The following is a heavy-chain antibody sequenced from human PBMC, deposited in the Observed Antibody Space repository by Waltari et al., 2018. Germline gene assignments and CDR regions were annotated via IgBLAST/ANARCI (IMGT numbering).Heavy chain of an antibody. J-gene: IGHJ6*02. CDR1: GGPLRGYS. CDR3: ARLEDCTGPGGNCYSGDVFALDV. CDR2: INHAPNR. D-gene: IGHD2-8*02. Sequence: QVHLQQWGAGALQPLDTLSLTFAVFGGPLRGYSWGWILQPPGKGLEWIGEINHAPNRNYNPTLKSRVTMSVDTSKNQFSLKLSSVTAADTGIYYCARLEDCTGPGGNCYSGDVFALDVWGQGTMVTVSS. V-gene: IGHV4-34*01.